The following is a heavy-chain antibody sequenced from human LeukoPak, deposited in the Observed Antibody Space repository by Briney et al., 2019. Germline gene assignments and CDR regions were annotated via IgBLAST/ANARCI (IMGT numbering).Heavy chain of an antibody. Sequence: GGSLRLSCAASGFTFSSYSMNWVRQAPGKGLEWVSHITASGTAMFYADSVKGRFTISRDNAKNSLYLQMNSLRDEDTAAYYCASSGSYRFDYWGQGTLVTVSS. CDR3: ASSGSYRFDY. V-gene: IGHV3-48*02. J-gene: IGHJ4*02. CDR2: ITASGTAM. D-gene: IGHD1-26*01. CDR1: GFTFSSYS.